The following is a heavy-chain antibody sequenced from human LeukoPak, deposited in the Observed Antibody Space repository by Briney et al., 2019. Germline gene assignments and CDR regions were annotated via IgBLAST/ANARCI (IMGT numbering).Heavy chain of an antibody. CDR1: GYTLTELS. Sequence: GASVKVSCKVSGYTLTELSMHWVRQAPGKGLEWMGGFDPEDGETIYAQKFQGRVTMTEDTSTDTAYMELSSLRSEDTAVYYCATVVSGNNWFDPWGQGTLVTVSS. V-gene: IGHV1-24*01. CDR2: FDPEDGET. CDR3: ATVVSGNNWFDP. J-gene: IGHJ5*02. D-gene: IGHD6-19*01.